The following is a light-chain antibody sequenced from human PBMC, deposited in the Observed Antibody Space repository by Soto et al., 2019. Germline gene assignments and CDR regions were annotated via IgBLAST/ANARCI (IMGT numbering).Light chain of an antibody. V-gene: IGKV4-1*01. CDR3: QQYYTGRT. CDR2: WAS. CDR1: QTILYSSNSKNY. J-gene: IGKJ1*01. Sequence: DIVMTQSPDSLAVSLGERATINCKSSQTILYSSNSKNYLAWYQHKPGQPPKLLIYWASTRESGVPDRFSGSGSGTDFTLTISSLQVEDVAIYYCQQYYTGRTFGQGTKVEIK.